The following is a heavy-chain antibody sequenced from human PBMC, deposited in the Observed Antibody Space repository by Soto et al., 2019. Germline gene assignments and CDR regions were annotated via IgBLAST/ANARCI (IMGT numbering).Heavy chain of an antibody. Sequence: ASLKVSCKASGYTFTSYAMHWVRQAPGQRLEWMGWINAGNGNTKYSQKFQGRVTITRDTSASTAYMELSSLRSEDTAVYYCARSMAIFGVVTPSNYYYYYYVDVWGKGTTVTSP. CDR2: INAGNGNT. J-gene: IGHJ6*03. D-gene: IGHD3-3*01. CDR1: GYTFTSYA. V-gene: IGHV1-3*01. CDR3: ARSMAIFGVVTPSNYYYYYYVDV.